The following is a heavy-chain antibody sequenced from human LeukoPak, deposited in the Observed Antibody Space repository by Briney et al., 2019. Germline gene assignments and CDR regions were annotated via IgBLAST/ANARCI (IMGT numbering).Heavy chain of an antibody. CDR1: GFTFSSYS. V-gene: IGHV3-30-3*01. J-gene: IGHJ6*02. Sequence: GGSLRLSCAASGFTFSSYSIHWVRQAPGKGLEWVAVISYDGSNKYYADSVKGRFTISRDNSKNTLYLQMNSLRAEDTAVYYCARDLNVKIPSYYYYGMDVWGQGTTVTVSS. CDR3: ARDLNVKIPSYYYYGMDV. CDR2: ISYDGSNK.